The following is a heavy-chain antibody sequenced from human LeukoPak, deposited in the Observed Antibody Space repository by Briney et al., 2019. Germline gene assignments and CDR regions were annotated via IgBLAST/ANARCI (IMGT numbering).Heavy chain of an antibody. V-gene: IGHV1-18*01. CDR3: ARDRSYDFPPEEAFDI. D-gene: IGHD3-3*01. J-gene: IGHJ3*02. CDR1: GGTFSSYA. Sequence: ASVKVSCKASGGTFSSYAISWVRQAPGQGLEWMGWISAYNGNTNYAQKLQGRVTMTTDTSTSTAYMELRSLRSDDTAVYCCARDRSYDFPPEEAFDIWGQGTMVTVSS. CDR2: ISAYNGNT.